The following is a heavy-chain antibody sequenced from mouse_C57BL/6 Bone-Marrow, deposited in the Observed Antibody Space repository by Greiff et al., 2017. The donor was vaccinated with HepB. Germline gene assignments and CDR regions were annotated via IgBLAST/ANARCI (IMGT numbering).Heavy chain of an antibody. J-gene: IGHJ3*01. Sequence: EVQLQESGAELVRPGASVKLSCTASGFNIKDDYMHWVKQRPEQGLEWIGWIDPENGDTEYASKFQGKATITADTSSNTAYLQLSSLTSEDTAVYYCTTGRGYDPFAYWGQGTLVTVSA. D-gene: IGHD2-3*01. V-gene: IGHV14-4*01. CDR3: TTGRGYDPFAY. CDR2: IDPENGDT. CDR1: GFNIKDDY.